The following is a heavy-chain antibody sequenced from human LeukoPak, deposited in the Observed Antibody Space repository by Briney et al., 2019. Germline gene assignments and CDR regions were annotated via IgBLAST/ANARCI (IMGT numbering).Heavy chain of an antibody. CDR2: IKQDGSEK. D-gene: IGHD4-17*01. Sequence: GGSLRLSCAASGFTFSSYWMSWVRQAQGKGLEWVANIKQDGSEKYYVDSVKGRFTISRDNAKNSLYLQMNSLRAEDTAVYYCARDRGDLYGDYEDYWGQGTLVTVSS. CDR1: GFTFSSYW. J-gene: IGHJ4*02. V-gene: IGHV3-7*01. CDR3: ARDRGDLYGDYEDY.